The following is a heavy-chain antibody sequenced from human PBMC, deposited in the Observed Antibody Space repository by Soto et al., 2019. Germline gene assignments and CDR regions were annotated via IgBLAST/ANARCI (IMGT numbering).Heavy chain of an antibody. J-gene: IGHJ5*02. D-gene: IGHD5-12*01. Sequence: SETLSLTCTVSGGSISSCYWSWIRQPPGKGLEWIGYIYYSGSTNYNPSLKSRVTISVDTSKNQFSLKLSSVTAADTAVYYCARGGADGGYDYRGWFDPWGQGTLVTVSS. V-gene: IGHV4-59*01. CDR2: IYYSGST. CDR1: GGSISSCY. CDR3: ARGGADGGYDYRGWFDP.